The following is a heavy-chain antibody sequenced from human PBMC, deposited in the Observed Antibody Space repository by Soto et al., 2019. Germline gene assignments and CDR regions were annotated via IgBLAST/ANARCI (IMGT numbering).Heavy chain of an antibody. Sequence: PVGSLRLSCAASGFIFSNYNMKLVRQAPGKGLEWVSYISSSGRTIYYADSVQGRFTISRDNAKNSLYLQMNSLRAEDTAVYYCAKDISHIVVVTAIFYYYGMDVWGQGTTVTVSS. CDR2: ISSSGRTI. CDR3: AKDISHIVVVTAIFYYYGMDV. CDR1: GFIFSNYN. D-gene: IGHD2-21*02. V-gene: IGHV3-48*01. J-gene: IGHJ6*02.